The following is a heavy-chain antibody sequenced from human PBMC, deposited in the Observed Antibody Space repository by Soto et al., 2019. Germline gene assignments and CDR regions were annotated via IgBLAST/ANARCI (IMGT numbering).Heavy chain of an antibody. Sequence: GESLKISCKGSAYNFTNYWIGWVRQMPGKGLEWVGVIHPGDSDIRYSPSFQGQVTISADKSISTAYLQWSSLKASDTAMYYCATSDRSSLTFYYHGVDVWGQGTTVTVSS. CDR3: ATSDRSSLTFYYHGVDV. CDR1: AYNFTNYW. D-gene: IGHD2-2*01. J-gene: IGHJ6*02. V-gene: IGHV5-51*01. CDR2: IHPGDSDI.